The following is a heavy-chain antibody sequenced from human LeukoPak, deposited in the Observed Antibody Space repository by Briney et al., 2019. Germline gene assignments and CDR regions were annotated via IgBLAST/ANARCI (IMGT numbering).Heavy chain of an antibody. CDR3: ARYKFGYYGSGTNTQDEFDY. D-gene: IGHD3-10*01. CDR2: IYYSGST. J-gene: IGHJ4*02. V-gene: IGHV4-59*08. CDR1: DGSISSYY. Sequence: SETLSLTCTVSDGSISSYYWSWIRQPPGKGLEWIGYIYYSGSTNYNPSLKSRVTISVDTSKNQLSLKLSSVTAADTAVYYCARYKFGYYGSGTNTQDEFDYWGQGTLVTVSS.